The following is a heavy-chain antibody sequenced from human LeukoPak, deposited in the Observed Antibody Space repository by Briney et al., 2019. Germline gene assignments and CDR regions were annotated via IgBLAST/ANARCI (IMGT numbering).Heavy chain of an antibody. V-gene: IGHV4-4*02. J-gene: IGHJ4*02. CDR2: IYHSGST. Sequence: SETLSLTCAVSGSSISSSNWWSWVRQPPGKGLEWIGEIYHSGSTNYNPSLKSRVTISVDKSKNQFSLKLSSVTAADTAVYYCAGRGWWELLYFDYWGQGTLVTVSS. D-gene: IGHD1-26*01. CDR3: AGRGWWELLYFDY. CDR1: GSSISSSNW.